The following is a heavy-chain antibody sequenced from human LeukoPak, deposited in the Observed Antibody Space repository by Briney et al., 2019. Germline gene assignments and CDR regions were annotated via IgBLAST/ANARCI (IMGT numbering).Heavy chain of an antibody. J-gene: IGHJ3*02. CDR2: INSDGSST. D-gene: IGHD2-8*01. Sequence: GGSLRLSCAASGFTFSSYWMHWVRQAPGKGLVWVSRINSDGSSTSYADSVKGRFTISRDNAKNLLYLQMNSLRDEDTAVYYCASSNGALDIWGQGTMVTVSS. CDR1: GFTFSSYW. CDR3: ASSNGALDI. V-gene: IGHV3-74*01.